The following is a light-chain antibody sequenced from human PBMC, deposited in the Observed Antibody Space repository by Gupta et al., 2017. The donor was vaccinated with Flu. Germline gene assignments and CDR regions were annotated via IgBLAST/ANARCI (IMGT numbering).Light chain of an antibody. J-gene: IGKJ1*01. CDR2: GAS. CDR3: LQYSTWPPWT. CDR1: QSLNNN. V-gene: IGKV3-15*01. Sequence: EILMTQSPATLSVSPGERATLSCRASQSLNNNLAWYQQKPGQAPRLLIYGASTRATGIPARFSGSGSGTEFTLTISSLQSEDFAVYYCLQYSTWPPWTFGQGTKVEIK.